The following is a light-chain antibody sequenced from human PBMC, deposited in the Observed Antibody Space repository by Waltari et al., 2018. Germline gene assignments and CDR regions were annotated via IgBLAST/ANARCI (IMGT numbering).Light chain of an antibody. Sequence: QSALTQPASVSGSPGQSITISCTGTNSDVGFYNYVSWYQQHPGKAPKLLIYDVSVLPSWVSNRFSGSQSGNTASLTISGLQAEDEADYYCNSYTGSSSWVFGGGTRLTVL. V-gene: IGLV2-14*03. CDR3: NSYTGSSSWV. J-gene: IGLJ3*02. CDR1: NSDVGFYNY. CDR2: DVS.